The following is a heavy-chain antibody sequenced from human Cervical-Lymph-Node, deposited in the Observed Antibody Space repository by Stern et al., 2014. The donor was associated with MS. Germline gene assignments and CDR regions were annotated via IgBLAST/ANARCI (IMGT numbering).Heavy chain of an antibody. CDR3: ARLGVAGTNYYYGMDV. Sequence: VQLVESGAEVTKPGASVKVSCKASGYTFTSYGISWVRQAPGHGLEWMGWISAYKGNTNYAQKLQGRVTMTTDTSTSTAYMELRSLRSDDTAVYYCARLGVAGTNYYYGMDVWGQGTTVTVSS. D-gene: IGHD6-19*01. V-gene: IGHV1-18*04. CDR1: GYTFTSYG. CDR2: ISAYKGNT. J-gene: IGHJ6*02.